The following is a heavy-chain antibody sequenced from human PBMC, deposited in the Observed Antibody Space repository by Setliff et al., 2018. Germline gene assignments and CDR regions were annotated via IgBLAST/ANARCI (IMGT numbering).Heavy chain of an antibody. CDR3: ARVGTGSLLDY. CDR1: GGTFRRYA. Sequence: ASVKVSCKASGGTFRRYAISWVRQAPGQGLEWMGWINTDTGNPTSAQGFTGRFVFSLDTSVSTAYLQISSLKAEDTALYYCARVGTGSLLDYWGQGTLVTVSS. CDR2: INTDTGNP. V-gene: IGHV7-4-1*02. D-gene: IGHD1-1*01. J-gene: IGHJ4*02.